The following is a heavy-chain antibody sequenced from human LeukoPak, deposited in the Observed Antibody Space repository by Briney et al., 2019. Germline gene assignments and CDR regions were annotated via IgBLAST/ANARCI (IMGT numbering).Heavy chain of an antibody. D-gene: IGHD6-25*01. Sequence: ASGKVSFKASGGTFSSYAISWVRQAPGQGLEWMGWINPKSGGANYAQKFQGRVTMTRDTSISTAYMELSRLRSVDTAVYYCAREDFCSGGNCFDPWGQGTLVTVS. CDR2: INPKSGGA. J-gene: IGHJ5*02. V-gene: IGHV1-2*02. CDR3: AREDFCSGGNCFDP. CDR1: GGTFSSYA.